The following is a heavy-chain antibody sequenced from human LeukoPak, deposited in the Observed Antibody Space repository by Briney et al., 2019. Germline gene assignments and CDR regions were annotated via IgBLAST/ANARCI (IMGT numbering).Heavy chain of an antibody. J-gene: IGHJ6*03. Sequence: GGSLRLSCAASGFTFSSYSMNWVRQAPGKGLEWVSSISSSSSYIYYADSVKGRFTISRDNAKNSLYLQMNSLRAEDTAVYYCARDSQQLGTSYYYYYMDVWGKGTTVTISS. V-gene: IGHV3-21*01. CDR3: ARDSQQLGTSYYYYYMDV. D-gene: IGHD6-13*01. CDR2: ISSSSSYI. CDR1: GFTFSSYS.